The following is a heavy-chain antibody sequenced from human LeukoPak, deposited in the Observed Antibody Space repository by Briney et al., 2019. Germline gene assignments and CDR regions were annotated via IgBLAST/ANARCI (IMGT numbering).Heavy chain of an antibody. D-gene: IGHD6-19*01. J-gene: IGHJ3*02. CDR1: GFTFSGSA. Sequence: SGGSLRLSCATSGFTFSGSAMHWVRQAPGKGLEWVAVISYDGSNKYYADSVKGRFTISRDNSKNTLYLQMNSLRAEDTVVFYCARPKEQWLVDDALDIWGQGTMVTVSS. CDR3: ARPKEQWLVDDALDI. V-gene: IGHV3-30-3*01. CDR2: ISYDGSNK.